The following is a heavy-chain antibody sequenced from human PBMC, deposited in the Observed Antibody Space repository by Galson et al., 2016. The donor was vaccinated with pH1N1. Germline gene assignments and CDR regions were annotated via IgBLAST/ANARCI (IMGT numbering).Heavy chain of an antibody. V-gene: IGHV3-11*04. CDR3: ARELSCYPPCFYYYGMDV. J-gene: IGHJ6*02. CDR1: GFTFNNYA. Sequence: SLRLSCAGSGFTFNNYAMSWVRQAPGKGLEWVSYISPSGSTIYYADSVKGRFTISRDNAKNSLYLQMNSLRSEDTAVYYCARELSCYPPCFYYYGMDVWGQGTTVTVSS. CDR2: ISPSGSTI. D-gene: IGHD5-12*01.